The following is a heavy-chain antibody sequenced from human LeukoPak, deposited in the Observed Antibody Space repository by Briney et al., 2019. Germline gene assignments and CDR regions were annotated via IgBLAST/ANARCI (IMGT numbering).Heavy chain of an antibody. V-gene: IGHV3-23*01. J-gene: IGHJ6*03. CDR1: GVTFSSHG. D-gene: IGHD3-22*01. Sequence: GGSLRLSCAASGVTFSSHGMSWVRQAPGKGLEWVSTISGSGYNTYYADSVMGRFTISRDNSKNTMYLQMNSLRAEDTTVYYCAKGAEEGVVITSVYYYYMDVWGKGTTVTISS. CDR2: ISGSGYNT. CDR3: AKGAEEGVVITSVYYYYMDV.